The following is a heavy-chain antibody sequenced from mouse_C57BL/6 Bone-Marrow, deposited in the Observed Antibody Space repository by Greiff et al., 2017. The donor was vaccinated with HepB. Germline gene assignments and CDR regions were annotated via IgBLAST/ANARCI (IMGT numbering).Heavy chain of an antibody. V-gene: IGHV1-61*01. CDR3: ARSMITYWYFDV. Sequence: QVQLQQPGAELVRPGSSVKLSCKASGYTFTSYWMDWVKQRPGQGLEWIGNIYPSDSETHYNQKFKDKATLTVDKSSSTAYMQLSSLTSEDSAVYYCARSMITYWYFDVWGTGTTVTVSS. J-gene: IGHJ1*03. CDR1: GYTFTSYW. CDR2: IYPSDSET. D-gene: IGHD2-4*01.